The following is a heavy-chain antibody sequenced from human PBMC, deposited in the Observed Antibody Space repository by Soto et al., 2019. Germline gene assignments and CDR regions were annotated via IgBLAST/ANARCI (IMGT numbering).Heavy chain of an antibody. D-gene: IGHD3-10*01. CDR1: GFTFDDYA. CDR3: ANLPLYGSGFDC. J-gene: IGHJ4*02. V-gene: IGHV3-9*01. Sequence: EVQLVESGGGLVQPGRSLRLSCAASGFTFDDYAIHWVRQAPGRGLERVAGISWNGASIGYADSVKGRFTISRDNAKNSLHLQMNSLRSEDTALYYCANLPLYGSGFDCWGQGTLVTVSS. CDR2: ISWNGASI.